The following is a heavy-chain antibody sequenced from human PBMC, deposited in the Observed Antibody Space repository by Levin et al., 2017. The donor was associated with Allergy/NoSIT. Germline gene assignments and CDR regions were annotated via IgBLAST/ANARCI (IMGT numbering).Heavy chain of an antibody. Sequence: TSQTLSLTCTVSGGSISSSYWSWIRQPPGKGLEWIGYIYYSGSTNYNPSLKSRVTISVDTSKNQFSLKLSSVTAADTAVYYCARDGRPVAGFDYWGQGTLVTVSS. CDR1: GGSISSSY. J-gene: IGHJ4*02. V-gene: IGHV4-59*01. CDR2: IYYSGST. CDR3: ARDGRPVAGFDY. D-gene: IGHD6-13*01.